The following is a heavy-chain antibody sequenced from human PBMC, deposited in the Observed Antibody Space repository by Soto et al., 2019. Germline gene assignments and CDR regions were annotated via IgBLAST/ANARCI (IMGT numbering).Heavy chain of an antibody. J-gene: IGHJ3*02. V-gene: IGHV4-39*07. CDR3: ARDLSTMIVARSAFDI. D-gene: IGHD3-22*01. CDR1: GGSISSSDYY. CDR2: IYYSGKT. Sequence: TLSLTCTVSGGSISSSDYYWGWIRQPPGKGLEWIGSIYYSGKTLYNHSLQSRVTISVDTSKNQFSLKLSSVTAADTAVYYCARDLSTMIVARSAFDIWGQGTMVTVSS.